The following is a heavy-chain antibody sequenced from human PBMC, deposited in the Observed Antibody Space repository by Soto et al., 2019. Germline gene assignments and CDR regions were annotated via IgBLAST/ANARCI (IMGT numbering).Heavy chain of an antibody. CDR2: ISGSGGST. Sequence: EVQLLESGGGLVQPGGSLRLSCAASGFTFSSYAMSWVRQAPGKGLEWVSAISGSGGSTYYADSVKGRFTTSRDNTKNTLYRQMNSLRAEDTAVYYCAKGHYSNYVPPFDYWGQGTLVTVSS. CDR1: GFTFSSYA. V-gene: IGHV3-23*01. CDR3: AKGHYSNYVPPFDY. J-gene: IGHJ4*02. D-gene: IGHD4-4*01.